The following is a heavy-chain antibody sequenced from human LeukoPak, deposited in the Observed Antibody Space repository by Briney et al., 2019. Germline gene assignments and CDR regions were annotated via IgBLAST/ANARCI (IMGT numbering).Heavy chain of an antibody. CDR1: GGSISSGDYY. CDR3: ARGIAAAGAEYFQH. Sequence: SQTLSLTCTVSGGSISSGDYYWSWIRQPPGKGLEWIGYIYYSGSTYYNPSLKSRVTISVDTSKNQFSLKLSSVTAADTAVYYCARGIAAAGAEYFQHWGQGTLVTVSS. D-gene: IGHD6-13*01. CDR2: IYYSGST. J-gene: IGHJ1*01. V-gene: IGHV4-30-4*08.